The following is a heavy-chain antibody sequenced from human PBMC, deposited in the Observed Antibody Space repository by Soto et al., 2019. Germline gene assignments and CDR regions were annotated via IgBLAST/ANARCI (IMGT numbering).Heavy chain of an antibody. CDR1: GYTFTSYG. J-gene: IGHJ3*02. Sequence: SVKVSCKASGYTFTSYGMHWVRQAPGQRLEWMGWINAGNGNTKYSQKFRGRVTITRDTSASTAYMELSSLRSEDTAVYYCARESRDGYNPDAFDIWGQGTMVTVSS. CDR2: INAGNGNT. D-gene: IGHD5-12*01. CDR3: ARESRDGYNPDAFDI. V-gene: IGHV1-3*01.